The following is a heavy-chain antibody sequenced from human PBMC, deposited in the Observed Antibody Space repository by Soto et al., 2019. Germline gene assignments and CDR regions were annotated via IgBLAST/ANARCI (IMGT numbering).Heavy chain of an antibody. CDR2: INHSGST. CDR1: GGSFSGYY. Sequence: SENLSLTCAVYGGSFSGYYWSWIRQPPGKGLEWIGEINHSGSTNYNPSLKSRVTISVDTSKNQFSLKLSSVTAADTAVYYCARLPLYSSSWPVNWGQGSLVTVS. CDR3: ARLPLYSSSWPVN. J-gene: IGHJ4*02. V-gene: IGHV4-34*01. D-gene: IGHD6-13*01.